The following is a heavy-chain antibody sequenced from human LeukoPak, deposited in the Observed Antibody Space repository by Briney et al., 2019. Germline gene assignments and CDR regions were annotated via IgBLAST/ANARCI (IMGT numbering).Heavy chain of an antibody. CDR2: IYYSGST. V-gene: IGHV4-59*01. J-gene: IGHJ4*02. CDR3: ARVPARGYYFDY. CDR1: GGSISSYY. Sequence: SETLSLTCTVSGGSISSYYWSWIRQPPGQGLEWIGYIYYSGSTNYNPSLKSRVTISVDTSKNQFSLKLSSVTAADTAVYYCARVPARGYYFDYWGQGTLVTVSS. D-gene: IGHD1-14*01.